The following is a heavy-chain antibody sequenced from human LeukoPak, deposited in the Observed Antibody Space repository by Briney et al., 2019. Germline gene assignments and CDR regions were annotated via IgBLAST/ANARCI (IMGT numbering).Heavy chain of an antibody. V-gene: IGHV3-30*04. CDR3: ARGAYSSGWTTFDY. D-gene: IGHD6-19*01. CDR2: ISYDGSDK. J-gene: IGHJ4*02. CDR1: GSTFSSYA. Sequence: GRSLRLSCAASGSTFSSYAMHWVRQAPGKGLVWVALISYDGSDKYYADSVKGRFTISRDNSKNTLFVQMNSLRPEDTAVYYCARGAYSSGWTTFDYWGQGILVTVSS.